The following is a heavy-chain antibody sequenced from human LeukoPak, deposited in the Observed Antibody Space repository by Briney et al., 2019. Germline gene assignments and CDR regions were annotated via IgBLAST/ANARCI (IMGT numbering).Heavy chain of an antibody. CDR1: GFTLSNNC. CDR2: IYTDGSA. V-gene: IGHV3-53*04. J-gene: IGHJ6*02. CDR3: ARESGYTSSWGDYSFSYGLDV. Sequence: GGSLRLSCAASGFTLSNNCMTWVRQAPGQGLELVSLIYTDGSASYADSVEGRFTISRHDSKNTLYLQMDSLRPEDPAAYYCARESGYTSSWGDYSFSYGLDVWGQGTTVTVSS. D-gene: IGHD6-13*01.